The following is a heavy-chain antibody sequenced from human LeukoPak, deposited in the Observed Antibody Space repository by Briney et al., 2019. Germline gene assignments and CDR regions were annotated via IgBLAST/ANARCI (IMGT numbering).Heavy chain of an antibody. CDR2: IYTSGST. Sequence: PSQTLSPTCTVSGGSISSGSYYWSWIRQPAGKGLEWIGRIYTSGSTNYNPSLKSRVTISVDTSKNQFSLKLSSVTAADTAVYYCARVVSYGDYPSLDYWGQGTLVTVSS. V-gene: IGHV4-61*02. CDR3: ARVVSYGDYPSLDY. J-gene: IGHJ4*02. D-gene: IGHD4-17*01. CDR1: GGSISSGSYY.